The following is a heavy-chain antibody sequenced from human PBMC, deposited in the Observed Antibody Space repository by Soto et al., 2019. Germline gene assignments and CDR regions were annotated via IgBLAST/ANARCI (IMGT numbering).Heavy chain of an antibody. Sequence: GESLKISCKGSGYSFSKYWIVWVRQMPGKGLEWMGKIYPGDSDTRYSPSFQGQVTISVDKSISTADLQWSSLKASDTAMYYCARRGHYYDSSGYYILPPDAFDIWGQGTMVTVSS. D-gene: IGHD3-22*01. CDR3: ARRGHYYDSSGYYILPPDAFDI. CDR2: IYPGDSDT. J-gene: IGHJ3*02. CDR1: GYSFSKYW. V-gene: IGHV5-51*01.